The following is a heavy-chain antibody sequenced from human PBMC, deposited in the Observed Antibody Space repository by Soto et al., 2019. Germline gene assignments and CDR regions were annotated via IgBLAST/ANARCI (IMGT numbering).Heavy chain of an antibody. CDR1: GFTFSSYA. CDR3: ARRSYDSSGFDY. D-gene: IGHD3-22*01. CDR2: ISGSGGST. Sequence: PGGSLRLSCAASGFTFSSYAMNWVRQAPGKRLEWVSAISGSGGSTYYLDSVKGRFTFSRDNSKNTLYLQMNSLRLEDTAVYYCARRSYDSSGFDYWGQGTLVTVSS. V-gene: IGHV3-23*01. J-gene: IGHJ4*02.